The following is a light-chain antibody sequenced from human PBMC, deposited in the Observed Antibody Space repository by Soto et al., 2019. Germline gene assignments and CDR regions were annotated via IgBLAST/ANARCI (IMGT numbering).Light chain of an antibody. CDR3: LQDFKYPRT. CDR2: GTF. CDR1: QDIRTE. Sequence: AIQMTQSPSSLSASVGDRVTITCRASQDIRTELGWYQQKPGKAPRLLIYGTFSLQSGVPSRFSRSGSGTDFTLTISSLQPDDFATHYCLQDFKYPRTFGQGTKVEVK. J-gene: IGKJ1*01. V-gene: IGKV1-6*01.